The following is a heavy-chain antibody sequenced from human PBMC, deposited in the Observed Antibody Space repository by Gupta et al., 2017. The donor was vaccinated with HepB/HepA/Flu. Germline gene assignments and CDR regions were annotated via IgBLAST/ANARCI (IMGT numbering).Heavy chain of an antibody. V-gene: IGHV1-69*06. Sequence: QWPLVQSGAEVKTPGSSVKLFCKASGVNIRSSAIKRLRQAPGQGLEWMGGIIPIFGTANYAQKFQGRVTITADKSTSTAYMELSSLRSEDTAVYYCARGTVTNYYYYYYYMDVWGKGTTVTVSS. J-gene: IGHJ6*03. CDR3: ARGTVTNYYYYYYYMDV. CDR1: GVNIRSSA. CDR2: IIPIFGTA. D-gene: IGHD4-17*01.